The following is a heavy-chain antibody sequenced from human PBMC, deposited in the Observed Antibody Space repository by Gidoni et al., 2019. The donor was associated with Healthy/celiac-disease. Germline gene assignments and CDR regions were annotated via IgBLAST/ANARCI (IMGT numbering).Heavy chain of an antibody. CDR1: GYSISSGYY. V-gene: IGHV4-38-2*02. D-gene: IGHD3-10*01. Sequence: QVQLQESGPGLVKPSETLSLTCTVSGYSISSGYYWGWIRQPPGKGLEWIGSIYHSGSTYYNPSLKSRVTISVDTSKNQFSLKLSSVTAADTAVYYCARGFGETHAFDIWGQGTMVTVSS. CDR2: IYHSGST. J-gene: IGHJ3*02. CDR3: ARGFGETHAFDI.